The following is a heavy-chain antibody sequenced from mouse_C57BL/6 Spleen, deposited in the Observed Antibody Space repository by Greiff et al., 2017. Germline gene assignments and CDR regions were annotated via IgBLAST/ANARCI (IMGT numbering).Heavy chain of an antibody. J-gene: IGHJ4*01. V-gene: IGHV1-64*01. CDR2: IHPNSGST. D-gene: IGHD2-4*01. Sequence: VQLQQPGAELVKPGASVKLSCKASGYTFTSYWMHWVKQRPGQGLEWIGMIHPNSGSTNYNEKFKSKATLTVDKSSSTAYMQLSSLTSEDSAVYYCARNYDYDVSLYAMDYWGQGTSVTVSS. CDR1: GYTFTSYW. CDR3: ARNYDYDVSLYAMDY.